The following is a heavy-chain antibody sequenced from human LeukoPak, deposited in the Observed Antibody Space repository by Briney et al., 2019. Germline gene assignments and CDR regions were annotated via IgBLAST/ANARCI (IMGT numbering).Heavy chain of an antibody. D-gene: IGHD2-2*01. CDR3: TRMVWRSRPFDY. CDR2: IKQDGSEK. CDR1: GFTFSSYW. V-gene: IGHV3-7*01. J-gene: IGHJ4*02. Sequence: GGSLRLSCAASGFTFSSYWISWVRQAPGKGLEWVANIKQDGSEKFYVDSVKGRFTISRDNAKNSVDLQMNSLRVEDTAVYYCTRMVWRSRPFDYWGQGTLVTVSS.